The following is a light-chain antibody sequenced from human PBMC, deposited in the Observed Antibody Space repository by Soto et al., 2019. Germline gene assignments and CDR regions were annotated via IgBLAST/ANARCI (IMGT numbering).Light chain of an antibody. CDR1: QTINTF. J-gene: IGKJ5*01. Sequence: DNQKTQYPSPLSASVGDRGTITCRASQTINTFLNWYQQKPGRAPELLIYAASSLQSGAPSRFSGSGSGTHFTLTITGLQPEDFATYYCQQAYSALITFGQGTRLEIK. V-gene: IGKV1-39*01. CDR3: QQAYSALIT. CDR2: AAS.